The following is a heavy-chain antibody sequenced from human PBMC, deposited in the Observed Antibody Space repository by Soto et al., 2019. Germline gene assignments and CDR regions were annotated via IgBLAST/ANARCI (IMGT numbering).Heavy chain of an antibody. D-gene: IGHD1-1*01. V-gene: IGHV3-23*01. CDR3: ETGQQLGH. CDR2: ITGSGDST. CDR1: GFTFSSYA. Sequence: EVELLESGGGSVQPGGSLRLSCAASGFTFSSYAMSWVRQAPGRGLEWVSKITGSGDSTYYVDSVKGRFTSTRDNSKNTLYLEMNRLRAEDTAVYYCETGQQLGHWGQGTLVTVSS. J-gene: IGHJ4*02.